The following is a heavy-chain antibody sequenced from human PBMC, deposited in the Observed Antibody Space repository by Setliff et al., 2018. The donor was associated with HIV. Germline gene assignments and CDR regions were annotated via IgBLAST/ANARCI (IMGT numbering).Heavy chain of an antibody. CDR3: TKVGYCSSASCYAGDY. V-gene: IGHV4-59*01. CDR1: GDSLNGFY. Sequence: PSETLSLTCHVSGDSLNGFYWSWIRQSPARGLEWIGYIHYTGSVLYSSSLNGRVTIFLDTSRNQFSLTLTSLTPADTAVYYCTKVGYCSSASCYAGDYWGQGTLVTVSS. J-gene: IGHJ4*02. D-gene: IGHD2-2*01. CDR2: IHYTGSV.